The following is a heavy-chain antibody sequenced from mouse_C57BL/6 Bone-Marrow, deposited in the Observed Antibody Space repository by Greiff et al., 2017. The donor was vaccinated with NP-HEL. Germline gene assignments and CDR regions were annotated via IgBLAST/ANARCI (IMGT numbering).Heavy chain of an antibody. Sequence: EVQLQQSGPELVKPGASVKMSCKASGYTFTDYNMHWVKQSHGKSLEWIGYINPNNGGTSYHQKFKGKATLTVNKSSSTAYMELSSLTSEDAAVYYCGRPFYIVYFDYWGQGTTLTVSS. CDR2: INPNNGGT. D-gene: IGHD2-1*01. J-gene: IGHJ2*01. CDR1: GYTFTDYN. CDR3: GRPFYIVYFDY. V-gene: IGHV1-22*01.